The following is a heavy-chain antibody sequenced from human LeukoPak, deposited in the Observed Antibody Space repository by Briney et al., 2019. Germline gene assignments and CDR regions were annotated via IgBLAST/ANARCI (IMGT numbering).Heavy chain of an antibody. CDR3: ARRDIVVVPAAIIGAFDI. J-gene: IGHJ3*02. Sequence: GGSLRLSCAASGFTFDDYGMSWVRQAPGKGLEWVSGINWNGGSTGYADSVKGRFTISRDNAKNSLYLQMNSPRAEDTALYYCARRDIVVVPAAIIGAFDIWGQGTMVTVSS. V-gene: IGHV3-20*04. CDR2: INWNGGST. D-gene: IGHD2-2*02. CDR1: GFTFDDYG.